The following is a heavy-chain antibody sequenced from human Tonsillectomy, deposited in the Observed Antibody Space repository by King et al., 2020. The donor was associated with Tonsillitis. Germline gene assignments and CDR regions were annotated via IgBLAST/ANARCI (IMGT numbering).Heavy chain of an antibody. CDR2: ISGSGGST. CDR3: AKSKIGAFDI. Sequence: VQLVESGGGLVQPGGSLRLSWAASGFTFSSYAIGWVRQAPGKGLEWVSTISGSGGSTYYADPVKGRFTISSDKSKNTVYLQMNSLRAGDTAEYYCAKSKIGAFDIWGQGTMVSVSS. J-gene: IGHJ3*02. CDR1: GFTFSSYA. D-gene: IGHD3-22*01. V-gene: IGHV3-23*04.